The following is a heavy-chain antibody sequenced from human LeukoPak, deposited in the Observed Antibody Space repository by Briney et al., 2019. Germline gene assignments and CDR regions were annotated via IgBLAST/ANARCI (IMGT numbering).Heavy chain of an antibody. J-gene: IGHJ4*02. D-gene: IGHD6-19*01. CDR2: ISSSSSTI. CDR3: IVLAVAGTFGFDY. Sequence: GGSLRLSCAASRFTFSSYSMNWVRQAPGKGLEWVSYISSSSSTIYYADSVKGRFTISRDNAKNSLYLQMNSLRAEDTAVYYCIVLAVAGTFGFDYWGQGTLVTVSS. CDR1: RFTFSSYS. V-gene: IGHV3-48*01.